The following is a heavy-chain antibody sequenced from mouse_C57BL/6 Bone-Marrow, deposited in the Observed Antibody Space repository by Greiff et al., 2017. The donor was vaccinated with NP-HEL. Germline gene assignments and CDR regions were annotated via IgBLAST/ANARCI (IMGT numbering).Heavy chain of an antibody. J-gene: IGHJ2*01. V-gene: IGHV1-52*01. D-gene: IGHD1-1*01. CDR3: ARRYYGSSPYYFDY. CDR2: IDPSDSET. CDR1: GYTFTSYW. Sequence: QVQLQQPGAELVRPGSSVKLSCKASGYTFTSYWMHWVKQRPIQGLEWIGNIDPSDSETHYNQKFKDKATLTVDKSSSTAYMQLSSLTSEDSAVYYCARRYYGSSPYYFDYWGQGTTRTVSS.